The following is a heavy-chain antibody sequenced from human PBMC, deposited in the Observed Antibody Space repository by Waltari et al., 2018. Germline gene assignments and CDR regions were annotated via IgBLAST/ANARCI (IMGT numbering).Heavy chain of an antibody. J-gene: IGHJ4*02. CDR2: SNPNRGGT. D-gene: IGHD6-13*01. V-gene: IGHV1-2*02. CDR3: ARVPLPGSSSWYS. Sequence: QVQLVQSGAEVKKPGASVKVSCKASGYTFTGYYMHWVRQAPGQGLEWMGGSNPNRGGTNYAQKFQGRVTMTRYTSISTAYMELSRLRSDDTAVYYCARVPLPGSSSWYSWGQGTLVTVSS. CDR1: GYTFTGYY.